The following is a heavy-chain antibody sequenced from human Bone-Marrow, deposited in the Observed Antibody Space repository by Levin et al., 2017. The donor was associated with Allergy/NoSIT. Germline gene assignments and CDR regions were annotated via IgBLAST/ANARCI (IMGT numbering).Heavy chain of an antibody. CDR2: ISSGSGTS. J-gene: IGHJ2*01. V-gene: IGHV3-48*01. Sequence: LSLTCAASGFSFNTYNMHWVRQAPGKGLECISYISSGSGTSDFADSVKGRFTISRDNANNSMYLQMNSLRAEDTAVYYCARETTYYFDTGGDLRAGWYFDLWGRGTLVTVSS. D-gene: IGHD3-22*01. CDR1: GFSFNTYN. CDR3: ARETTYYFDTGGDLRAGWYFDL.